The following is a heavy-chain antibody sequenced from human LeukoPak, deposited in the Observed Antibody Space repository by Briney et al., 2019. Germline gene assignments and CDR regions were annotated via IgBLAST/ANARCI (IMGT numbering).Heavy chain of an antibody. CDR3: ASERFGELLFIFDY. CDR2: ISYDGSNK. J-gene: IGHJ4*02. D-gene: IGHD3-10*01. Sequence: GGSLRLSCAASGFTFSGYAMHWVRQAPGKGLEWVAVISYDGSNKYYADSVKGRFTISRDNSKNTLYLQMNSLRAEDTAVYYCASERFGELLFIFDYWGQGTLVTVSS. V-gene: IGHV3-30-3*01. CDR1: GFTFSGYA.